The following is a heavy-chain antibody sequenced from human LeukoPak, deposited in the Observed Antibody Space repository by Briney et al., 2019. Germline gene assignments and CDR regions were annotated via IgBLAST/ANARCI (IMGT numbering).Heavy chain of an antibody. CDR3: ARPRYSGYDFAY. D-gene: IGHD5-12*01. CDR1: GGSFSGYY. J-gene: IGHJ4*02. V-gene: IGHV4-34*01. Sequence: SETLSLTCAVYGGSFSGYYWSWIRQPPGKGLEWIGSIYYSGSTYYNPSLKSRVTISVDTSKNQFSLKLSSVTAADTAVYYCARPRYSGYDFAYWGQGTLVTVSS. CDR2: IYYSGST.